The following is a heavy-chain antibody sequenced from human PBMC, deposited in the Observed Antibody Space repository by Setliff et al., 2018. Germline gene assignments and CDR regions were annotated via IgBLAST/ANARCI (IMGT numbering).Heavy chain of an antibody. CDR2: IYYSGRT. V-gene: IGHV4-59*01. Sequence: SETLSLTCTVSGGSISTYYWSWIRQPPGKGLEWIGYIYYSGRTNYNPALRSRVTISVDTSKNQFSLKLSSATAADTAVYYCARAAKYDSSSYYGLWLDPWGQGTLVTVSS. D-gene: IGHD3-22*01. CDR1: GGSISTYY. J-gene: IGHJ5*02. CDR3: ARAAKYDSSSYYGLWLDP.